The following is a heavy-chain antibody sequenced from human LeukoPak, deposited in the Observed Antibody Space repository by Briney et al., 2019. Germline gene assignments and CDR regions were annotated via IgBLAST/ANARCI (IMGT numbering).Heavy chain of an antibody. D-gene: IGHD6-19*01. J-gene: IGHJ4*02. CDR3: AKGGQGAVAVSAFFN. Sequence: PGGSLRLSCAASGFTFSSYAMSWVRQAPGKGLEWVSAISGSGGSTYYADSVKGRFTISRDNSKNTLYLQMNSLRAEDTAVYYCAKGGQGAVAVSAFFNWGQGTLVTVSS. CDR1: GFTFSSYA. V-gene: IGHV3-23*01. CDR2: ISGSGGST.